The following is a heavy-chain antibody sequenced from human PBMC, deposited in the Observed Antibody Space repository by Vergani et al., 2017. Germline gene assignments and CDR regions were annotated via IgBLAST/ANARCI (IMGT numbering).Heavy chain of an antibody. D-gene: IGHD1-1*01. CDR1: EYSFGNYW. CDR2: IYPADSDT. V-gene: IGHV5-51*01. Sequence: EVELVQSGPEMRKPGESLKISCKGSEYSFGNYWIGWVRQMPGKGLEWMGIIYPADSDTRYSPSFQGQVTISADKSISTAFLQWDSLKASDTALYYCARHTTYTDSWGQGTLVTVCS. CDR3: ARHTTYTDS. J-gene: IGHJ4*02.